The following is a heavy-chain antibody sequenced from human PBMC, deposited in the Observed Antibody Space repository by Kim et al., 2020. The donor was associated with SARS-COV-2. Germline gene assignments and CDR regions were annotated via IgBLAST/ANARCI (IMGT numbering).Heavy chain of an antibody. CDR3: ARGHPRQVFVHLGFYFDY. CDR1: GESFSGYY. Sequence: SETLSLTCAVYGESFSGYYWGWIRQPPGKGLEWIGEINHSGSTNYKPSLKSRVTISVDTSKNQFSLKLRSVTAADTAVYYCARGHPRQVFVHLGFYFDY. D-gene: IGHD2-8*01. CDR2: INHSGST. J-gene: IGHJ4*01. V-gene: IGHV4-34*01.